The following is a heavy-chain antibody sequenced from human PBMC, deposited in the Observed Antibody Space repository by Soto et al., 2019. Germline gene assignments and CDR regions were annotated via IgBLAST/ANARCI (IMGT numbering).Heavy chain of an antibody. J-gene: IGHJ4*02. CDR3: AATLDWGSYDFGGYPS. CDR2: IVAASGKT. CDR1: GFTFRRSA. D-gene: IGHD3-22*01. V-gene: IGHV1-58*01. Sequence: SVKVSCKGSGFTFRRSAVQWVRQARGQGLEWIGWIVAASGKTDYSQIFQERVTITRDMSTSTAYMELSSLSSEDTAVYYCAATLDWGSYDFGGYPSWGQGTLVTVSS.